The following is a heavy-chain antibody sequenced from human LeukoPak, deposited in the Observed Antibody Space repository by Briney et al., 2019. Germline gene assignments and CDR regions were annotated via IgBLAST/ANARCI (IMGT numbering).Heavy chain of an antibody. CDR2: IYNDGRT. D-gene: IGHD6-13*01. Sequence: GGSLRLSCAASGFIVNNKYMTWVRQAPGKGLEWVSLIYNDGRTYYADSVKGRFTISRDNSKNTLYLQMNSLRAEDTAVYYCAREIIAAAGTYYYYYMDVWGKGATVTVSS. J-gene: IGHJ6*03. CDR1: GFIVNNKY. V-gene: IGHV3-53*05. CDR3: AREIIAAAGTYYYYYMDV.